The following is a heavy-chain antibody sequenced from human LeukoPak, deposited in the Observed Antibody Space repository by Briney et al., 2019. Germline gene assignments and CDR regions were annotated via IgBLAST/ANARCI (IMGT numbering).Heavy chain of an antibody. CDR2: FDPEDGET. CDR3: ATGRFLTINFDY. Sequence: ASVKVSCKVSGYTLTELSMHRVRQAPGKGLEWMGGFDPEDGETIYAQKFQGRVTMTEDTSTDTAYMELSSLRSEDTAVYYCATGRFLTINFDYWGQGTLVTVSS. J-gene: IGHJ4*02. CDR1: GYTLTELS. D-gene: IGHD3-9*01. V-gene: IGHV1-24*01.